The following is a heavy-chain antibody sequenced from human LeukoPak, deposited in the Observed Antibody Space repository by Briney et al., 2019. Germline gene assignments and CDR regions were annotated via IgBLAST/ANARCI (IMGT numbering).Heavy chain of an antibody. J-gene: IGHJ1*01. V-gene: IGHV3-23*01. Sequence: HTGGSLRLSCAASGFTFSSYAMSWVRQAPGKGLEWVSAISGSGGSTYYADSVKGRFTISRDNSKNTLYLQMNSLRAEDTAVYYCAKGLGGYTALVYFQHWGQGTLVTVSS. CDR1: GFTFSSYA. D-gene: IGHD3-16*01. CDR2: ISGSGGST. CDR3: AKGLGGYTALVYFQH.